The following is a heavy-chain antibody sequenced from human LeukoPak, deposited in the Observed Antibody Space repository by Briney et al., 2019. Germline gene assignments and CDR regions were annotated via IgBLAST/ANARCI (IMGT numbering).Heavy chain of an antibody. J-gene: IGHJ4*02. Sequence: ASVKVSCKASGYTFTNYAIHWVHQAPGQRLEWMGWINAGNGNTKYSPKFQGRVTITRDTSASTAYMELSSLRSEDTAVYYCARDLKQFGGWFDYWGQGTLVTVSS. CDR1: GYTFTNYA. D-gene: IGHD6-19*01. CDR3: ARDLKQFGGWFDY. V-gene: IGHV1-3*01. CDR2: INAGNGNT.